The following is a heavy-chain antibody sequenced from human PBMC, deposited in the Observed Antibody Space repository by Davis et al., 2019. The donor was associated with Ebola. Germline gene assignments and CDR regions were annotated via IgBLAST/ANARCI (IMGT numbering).Heavy chain of an antibody. V-gene: IGHV1-8*03. CDR3: ARALTYCSGGSCYLWFDP. Sequence: ASVKVSCKASGYTFTSYDINWVRQATGQGLEWMGWMNPNSGNTGYAQKFQGRVNITRNTSISTAYMELSSLRSEDTAVYYCARALTYCSGGSCYLWFDPWGQGTLVTVSS. D-gene: IGHD2-15*01. CDR1: GYTFTSYD. CDR2: MNPNSGNT. J-gene: IGHJ5*02.